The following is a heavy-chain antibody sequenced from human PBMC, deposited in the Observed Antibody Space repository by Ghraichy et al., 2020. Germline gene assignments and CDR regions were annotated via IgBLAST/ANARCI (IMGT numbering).Heavy chain of an antibody. J-gene: IGHJ4*02. CDR3: TTGYSSGWYGGGY. D-gene: IGHD6-19*01. CDR2: IKSKTDGGTT. V-gene: IGHV3-15*01. Sequence: GGSLRLSCAASGFTFSNAWMSWVRQAPGKGLEWVGRIKSKTDGGTTDYAAPVKGRFTIPRDDSKNTLYLQMNSLKTEDTAVYYCTTGYSSGWYGGGYWGQGTLVTVSS. CDR1: GFTFSNAW.